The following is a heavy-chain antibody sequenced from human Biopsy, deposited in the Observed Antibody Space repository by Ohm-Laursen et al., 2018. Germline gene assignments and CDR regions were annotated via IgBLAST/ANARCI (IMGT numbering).Heavy chain of an antibody. V-gene: IGHV4-4*07. J-gene: IGHJ4*02. CDR3: ARVGAGAPSIDYFDY. D-gene: IGHD1-26*01. Sequence: GTLSLTCAVSGDSINNYYWSWIRQPAGKGLEWNGRIYTSGSPNYNLSLESRVTMSVDTSKNQFSLELSSVTAADTAVYYCARVGAGAPSIDYFDYWGQGALVTVSS. CDR1: GDSINNYY. CDR2: IYTSGSP.